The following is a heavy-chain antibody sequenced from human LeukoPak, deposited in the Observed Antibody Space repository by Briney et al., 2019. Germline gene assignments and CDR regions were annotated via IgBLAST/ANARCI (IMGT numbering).Heavy chain of an antibody. D-gene: IGHD1-26*01. V-gene: IGHV1-8*01. CDR3: ARDPRIVGATSSDY. CDR2: MNPNSGNT. CDR1: GYTFTSYD. J-gene: IGHJ4*02. Sequence: GASVKVSCKASGYTFTSYDINWVRQATGQGLEWMGWMNPNSGNTGYAQKFQGRVTMTRNTSISTAYMELSSLRSEDTAVYYCARDPRIVGATSSDYWGQGTLVTVSS.